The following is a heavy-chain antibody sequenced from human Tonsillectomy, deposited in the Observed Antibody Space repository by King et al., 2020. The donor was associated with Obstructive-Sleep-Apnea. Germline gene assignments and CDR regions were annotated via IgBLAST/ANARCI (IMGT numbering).Heavy chain of an antibody. V-gene: IGHV3-7*03. J-gene: IGHJ4*02. CDR3: ARATSRDY. Sequence: VQLVESGGGLVQPGGSLRLSCAASGFTFSDYWMSWVRQAPGKGLEWVANINQDGSEKYYVDSVKGRFPISRDNAKNLLYLQMNSLRAEDTAFYYCARATSRDYWGQGTLVTVSS. CDR1: GFTFSDYW. D-gene: IGHD1-1*01. CDR2: INQDGSEK.